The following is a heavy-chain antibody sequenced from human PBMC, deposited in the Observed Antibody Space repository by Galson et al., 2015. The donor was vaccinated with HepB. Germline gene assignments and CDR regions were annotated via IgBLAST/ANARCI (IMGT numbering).Heavy chain of an antibody. CDR3: AILFNTAGDC. D-gene: IGHD2-21*02. J-gene: IGHJ4*02. CDR2: INAGNGNT. CDR1: GYTFTSYA. V-gene: IGHV1-3*01. Sequence: SVKVSCKASGYTFTSYAMHWVRQAPGQRLEWMGWINAGNGNTRYSQNFQGRVTITRDTSASTVYMELSSLTSEDTAVYYCAILFNTAGDCWGQGTLVTVSS.